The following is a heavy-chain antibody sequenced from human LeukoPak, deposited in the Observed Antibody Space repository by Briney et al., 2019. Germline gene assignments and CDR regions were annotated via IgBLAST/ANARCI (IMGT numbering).Heavy chain of an antibody. D-gene: IGHD3-22*01. CDR2: ISSSSSYI. V-gene: IGHV3-21*04. CDR3: ARGGSSGYYYRDAFDI. J-gene: IGHJ3*02. CDR1: GFTFSSYS. Sequence: PGGSLRLSCAASGFTFSSYSMNWVRQAPGKGLEWVSSISSSSSYIYYADSVKGRFTISRDNSKNTLYLQMNSLRAEDTAVYYCARGGSSGYYYRDAFDIWGQGTMVTVSS.